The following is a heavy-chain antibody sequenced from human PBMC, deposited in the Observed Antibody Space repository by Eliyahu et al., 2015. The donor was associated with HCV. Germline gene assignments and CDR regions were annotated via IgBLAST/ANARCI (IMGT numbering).Heavy chain of an antibody. CDR3: ASASMVRGMDV. J-gene: IGHJ6*04. D-gene: IGHD3-10*01. Sequence: EVQLVESGGGLVQPGGSLXLXCAAPXFTFSSYWMHWVRQGPGKGLVWVSRINSDGSSTSYAXSVKGRFTISRDNAKNTLYLQMNSLRAEDTAVYYCASASMVRGMDVWGKGTTVTVSS. CDR1: XFTFSSYW. V-gene: IGHV3-74*01. CDR2: INSDGSST.